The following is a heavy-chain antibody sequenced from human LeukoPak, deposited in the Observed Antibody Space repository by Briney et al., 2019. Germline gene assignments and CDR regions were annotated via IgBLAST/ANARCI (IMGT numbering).Heavy chain of an antibody. CDR1: GGSISSSSYY. D-gene: IGHD2-2*01. CDR3: AKSWGYCSSTSCYGYYYYYMDV. J-gene: IGHJ6*03. CDR2: IYHSGST. Sequence: SETLSLTCTVSGGSISSSSYYWGWIRQPPGKGLEWTGSIYHSGSTYYNPSLKSRVTISVDTSKNQFSLKLSSVTAADTAVYYCAKSWGYCSSTSCYGYYYYYMDVWGKGTTVTVSS. V-gene: IGHV4-39*07.